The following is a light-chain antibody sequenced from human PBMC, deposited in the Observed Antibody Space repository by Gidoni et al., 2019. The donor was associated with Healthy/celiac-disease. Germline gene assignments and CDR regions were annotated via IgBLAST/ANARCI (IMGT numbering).Light chain of an antibody. CDR2: AAS. CDR3: QKYNSAPLT. J-gene: IGKJ4*01. CDR1: QGISTY. V-gene: IGKV1-27*01. Sequence: DSQMTQSPSSLSASVGDRVTITCRASQGISTYLAWYQQKPGKVPKLRIYAASTLQSGVPSRFSGSGSGTDFTLTISSLQPEDVATYYCQKYNSAPLTFGGGTKVEIK.